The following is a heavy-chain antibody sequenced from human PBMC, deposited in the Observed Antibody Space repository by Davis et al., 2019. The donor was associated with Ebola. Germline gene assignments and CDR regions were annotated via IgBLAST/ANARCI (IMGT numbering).Heavy chain of an antibody. D-gene: IGHD4-17*01. CDR1: GFTFSSNS. CDR3: ARGNSDYGDFDY. V-gene: IGHV3-23*01. J-gene: IGHJ4*02. CDR2: ISGGGGTT. Sequence: GESLKISCAASGFTFSSNSVNWVRQAPGKGLEWVSVISGGGGTTYYADSVKGRFTISRDNSKNTLYLQMNSLRAEDTAVYYCARGNSDYGDFDYWGQGTLVTVSS.